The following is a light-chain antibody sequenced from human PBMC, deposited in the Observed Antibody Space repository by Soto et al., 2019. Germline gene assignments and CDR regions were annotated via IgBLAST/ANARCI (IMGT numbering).Light chain of an antibody. CDR1: QSVSRR. V-gene: IGKV1-5*01. CDR2: DAS. Sequence: RITITFRASQSVSRRLAWYQQKPGKAPKRLIYDASSLESGVPSRFSGRGSGTEFTLTISSLKPDDCATYYCHTYNSYSLHTFGQGTKVDIK. CDR3: HTYNSYSLHT. J-gene: IGKJ2*01.